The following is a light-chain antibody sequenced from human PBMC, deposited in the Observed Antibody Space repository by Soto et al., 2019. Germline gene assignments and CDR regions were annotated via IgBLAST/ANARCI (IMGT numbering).Light chain of an antibody. CDR3: KSYDGRNTYV. CDR1: KNDIGVYDF. V-gene: IGLV2-8*01. Sequence: QSALTQPPSASGSPGQSVTISCTGTKNDIGVYDFVSWYQHHPGKAPRLIIYEVVQRPSGVPDRFSGSKSGNTASLTVSGLQDADEAAPFRKSYDGRNTYVFGSGTKGTV. CDR2: EVV. J-gene: IGLJ1*01.